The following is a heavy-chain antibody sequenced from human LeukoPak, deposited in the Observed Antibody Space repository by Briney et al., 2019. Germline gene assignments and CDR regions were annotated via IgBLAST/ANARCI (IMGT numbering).Heavy chain of an antibody. V-gene: IGHV4-4*07. CDR2: IYSDGST. CDR1: GGSISSYY. Sequence: SETLSLTCTVSGGSISSYYWTWIRQPAGKGLEWIGRIYSDGSTYYNPSLKSRVTMSVDTSKNQFSLRLSPLTAADTAVYYCARDAYYYESSGYFLLDYWGQGTLVTVSS. D-gene: IGHD3-22*01. CDR3: ARDAYYYESSGYFLLDY. J-gene: IGHJ4*02.